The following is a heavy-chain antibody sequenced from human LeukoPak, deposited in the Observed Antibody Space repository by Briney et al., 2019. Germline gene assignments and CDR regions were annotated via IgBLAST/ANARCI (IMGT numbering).Heavy chain of an antibody. CDR2: IYISGGT. CDR1: GGSISTHY. Sequence: SETLSLTCSVSGGSISTHYWSWIRQSAGKGLEWIGRIYISGGTDYNPSLKSRVTMSVDTSKNQFSLKLSPVTAADTAVYYCGRGGQHLWPTYLDYWGQGILVTVSS. D-gene: IGHD5-18*01. CDR3: GRGGQHLWPTYLDY. J-gene: IGHJ4*02. V-gene: IGHV4-4*07.